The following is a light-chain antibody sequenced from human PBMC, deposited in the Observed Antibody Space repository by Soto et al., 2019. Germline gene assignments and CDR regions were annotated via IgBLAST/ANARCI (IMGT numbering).Light chain of an antibody. CDR2: EVS. CDR1: SSDVGAYTY. Sequence: QSALTQPPSASGSPGQSVTISCTGTSSDVGAYTYVSWYQQHPGKAPKLMIYEVSKRTSWVPDRFSGSKSGSTASLTVSGLQDEDEADYYCSSYAGSNNNVVFGGGTKLPVL. CDR3: SSYAGSNNNVV. J-gene: IGLJ2*01. V-gene: IGLV2-8*01.